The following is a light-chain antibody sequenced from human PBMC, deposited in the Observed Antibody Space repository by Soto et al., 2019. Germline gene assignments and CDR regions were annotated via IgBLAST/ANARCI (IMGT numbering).Light chain of an antibody. Sequence: DIQITHSPSSLSASVVDRVTITFRASQSISSYLNWYQQKPGKAPKLLIYAASSLQSGVPSRFSGSGSGKDFTLTISSLQPEDFATYYCKQSYSTINFGQGTRLEIK. V-gene: IGKV1-39*01. CDR1: QSISSY. J-gene: IGKJ5*01. CDR3: KQSYSTIN. CDR2: AAS.